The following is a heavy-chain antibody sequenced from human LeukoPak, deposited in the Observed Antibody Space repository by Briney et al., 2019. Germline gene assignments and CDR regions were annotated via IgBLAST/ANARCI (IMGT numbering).Heavy chain of an antibody. D-gene: IGHD6-13*01. CDR1: GFTFSGSA. CDR3: TSRSGPSSSPDY. V-gene: IGHV3-73*01. CDR2: IRSKANSYAT. J-gene: IGHJ4*02. Sequence: GGSLRLSCAASGFTFSGSAMHWVRQASGKGLEWVGRIRSKANSYATAYAASVKGRFTISRDDSKNTAYLQMNSLKTEDTAVYYCTSRSGPSSSPDYWGQGTLVTVSS.